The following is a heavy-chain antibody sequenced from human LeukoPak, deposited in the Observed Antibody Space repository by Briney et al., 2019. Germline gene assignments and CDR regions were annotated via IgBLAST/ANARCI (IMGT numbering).Heavy chain of an antibody. CDR1: GFNITSNY. CDR2: IYSGGFT. V-gene: IGHV3-66*01. Sequence: GGSLRLSCAASGFNITSNYMNWVRQAPGKGLEWVAIIYSGGFTYYRDSVKGRFTIYRDNSKNTVYLQMNSLRVEDTAVYYCAREGMGYFDSWGQGTLVTVPS. D-gene: IGHD5-24*01. CDR3: AREGMGYFDS. J-gene: IGHJ4*02.